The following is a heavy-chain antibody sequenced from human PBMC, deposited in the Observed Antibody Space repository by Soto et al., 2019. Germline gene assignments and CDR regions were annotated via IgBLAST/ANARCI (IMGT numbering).Heavy chain of an antibody. Sequence: SGPPVVNPTETLTLTCTVSGFSLTTGKMGVSWIRQPPGKALEWLAHIFSDNERSYSTSLHGRLTISKDTSGSQVVLSMTNVDTVETGIYYCPRMKVNTNRLFDHMAVWGKVTTV. D-gene: IGHD5-12*01. CDR2: IFSDNER. CDR1: GFSLTTGKMG. V-gene: IGHV2-26*01. CDR3: PRMKVNTNRLFDHMAV. J-gene: IGHJ6*04.